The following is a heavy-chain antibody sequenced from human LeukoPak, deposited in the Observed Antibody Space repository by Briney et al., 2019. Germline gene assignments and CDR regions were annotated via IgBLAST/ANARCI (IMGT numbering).Heavy chain of an antibody. CDR1: GFTFSXXX. CDR3: ARRGDGYGGMTARYFQH. V-gene: IGHV3-48*04. D-gene: IGHD4-23*01. J-gene: IGHJ1*01. Sequence: PGGSLRLSCAASGFTFSXXXMNWVRQAPGXXXXXXXXXXSSSNIIYYADSVKGRFTISRDNTKNSLYLQMNSLRAEDTAVYYCARRGDGYGGMTARYFQHWGQGTLVTVSS. CDR2: XXSSSNII.